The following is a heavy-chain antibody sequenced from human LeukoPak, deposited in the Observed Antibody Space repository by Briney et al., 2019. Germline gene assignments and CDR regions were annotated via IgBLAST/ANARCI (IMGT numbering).Heavy chain of an antibody. CDR3: AKGYSSGWTGFSAFDY. V-gene: IGHV3-11*01. Sequence: GGSLRLSCAASGFTFSNYWMSWVRQAPGKGLEWVSYISSRGTTIYYADSVKGRFTISRDNARSSLYLQMNSLRAEDTAVYYCAKGYSSGWTGFSAFDYWGQGTLVTVSS. CDR1: GFTFSNYW. D-gene: IGHD6-19*01. J-gene: IGHJ4*02. CDR2: ISSRGTTI.